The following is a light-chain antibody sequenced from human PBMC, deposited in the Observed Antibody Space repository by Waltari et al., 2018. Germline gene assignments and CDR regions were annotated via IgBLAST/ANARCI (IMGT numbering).Light chain of an antibody. J-gene: IGKJ1*01. V-gene: IGKV4-1*01. CDR3: QQYYTNPRT. CDR2: WAS. CDR1: QSVLYNSNNKNY. Sequence: DIVMTQSPDSLTVSLGERATINCKSNQSVLYNSNNKNYVAWYQQKPGQPPKLLIYWASTRQSGVPDRFSGSGSWTDFTLTISSLQAEDVAVYHCQQYYTNPRTFGQGTKVEIK.